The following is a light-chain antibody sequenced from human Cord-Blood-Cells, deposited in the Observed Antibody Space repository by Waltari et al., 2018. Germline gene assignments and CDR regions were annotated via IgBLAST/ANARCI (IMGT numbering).Light chain of an antibody. V-gene: IGLV3-19*01. CDR2: GKN. Sequence: SSALTPDPAVSVALGQTVRITCQGDSLRSYYASWYQQKPGQAPVLVIYGKNNPPSVLPYRCSRSSSGNTASLTLTGAQAEDEADYYCNSRDSSGDHLVFGGGTKRTVL. CDR3: NSRDSSGDHLV. J-gene: IGLJ3*02. CDR1: SLRSYY.